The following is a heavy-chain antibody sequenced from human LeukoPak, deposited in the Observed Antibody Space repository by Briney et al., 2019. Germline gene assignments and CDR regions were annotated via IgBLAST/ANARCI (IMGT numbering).Heavy chain of an antibody. CDR1: GGTFSSYA. D-gene: IGHD5-12*01. V-gene: IGHV1-69*04. CDR2: IIPILGIA. J-gene: IGHJ2*01. Sequence: SVKVSCKASGGTFSSYATSWVRQAPGQGLEWMGMIIPILGIANYAQRFQGRVTITADKSTSTAYMELSSLRSEDTAVYYCARVGIVAFDWYFDLWGRGTLVTVSS. CDR3: ARVGIVAFDWYFDL.